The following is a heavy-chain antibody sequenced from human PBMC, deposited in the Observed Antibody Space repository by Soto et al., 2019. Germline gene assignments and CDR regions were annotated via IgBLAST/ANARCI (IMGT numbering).Heavy chain of an antibody. V-gene: IGHV4-59*01. CDR3: ASGGSCYSRYCYFDY. J-gene: IGHJ4*02. CDR2: IYYSGST. Sequence: TVSGGSISSYYWSWIRQPPGKGLEWIGYIYYSGSTNYNPSLKSRVTISVDTSKNQFSLKLSSVTAADTAVYYCASGGSCYSRYCYFDYWGQGTLVTVSS. CDR1: GGSISSYY. D-gene: IGHD2-15*01.